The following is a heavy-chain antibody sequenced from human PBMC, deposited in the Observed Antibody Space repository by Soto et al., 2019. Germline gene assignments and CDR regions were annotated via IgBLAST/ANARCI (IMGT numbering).Heavy chain of an antibody. J-gene: IGHJ3*02. CDR2: ILPIFGTA. CDR3: ARGHEYGGNSDALDI. Sequence: QVQLVQSGAEVKKPGSSVKVSCKASGGTFSSSSINWVRQAPGQRPEWMGNILPIFGTADYAQKFQDRVTISADKSTNTAYMQLRSLYSEATAVYYCARGHEYGGNSDALDIWGQGTVVTVTS. D-gene: IGHD4-17*01. V-gene: IGHV1-69*14. CDR1: GGTFSSSS.